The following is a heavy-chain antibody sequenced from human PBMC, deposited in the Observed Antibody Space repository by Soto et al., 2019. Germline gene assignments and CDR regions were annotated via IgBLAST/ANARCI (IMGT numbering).Heavy chain of an antibody. CDR2: IYYSGST. CDR3: ASPLIAVAVPDAFDI. CDR1: GGSISSSSYY. J-gene: IGHJ3*02. D-gene: IGHD6-19*01. Sequence: QLQLQESGPGLVKPSETLSLTCTVSGGSISSSSYYWGWIRQPPGKGLEWIGSIYYSGSTYYNPSLTTRVTLXXDXSXXQFSLKLSSVTAADTTVYYCASPLIAVAVPDAFDIWGQGTMVTVSS. V-gene: IGHV4-39*01.